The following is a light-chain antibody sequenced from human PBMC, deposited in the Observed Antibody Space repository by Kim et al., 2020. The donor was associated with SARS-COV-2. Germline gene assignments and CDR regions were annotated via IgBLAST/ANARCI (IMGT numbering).Light chain of an antibody. CDR3: QSYDSSLSGSV. CDR2: GNS. J-gene: IGLJ3*02. CDR1: SSNIGACYD. V-gene: IGLV1-40*01. Sequence: RVTISCTGGSSNIGACYDVHWYQQLPGTAPKLLIYGNSNRPSGVPDRFSGSKSGTSASLAITGLQAEDEADYYCQSYDSSLSGSVFGGGTKLTVL.